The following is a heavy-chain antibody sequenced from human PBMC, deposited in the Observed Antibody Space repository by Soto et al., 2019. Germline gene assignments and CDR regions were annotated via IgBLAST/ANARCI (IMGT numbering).Heavy chain of an antibody. J-gene: IGHJ6*02. D-gene: IGHD5-18*01. CDR1: GSTFSDYW. CDR3: ARGIRNYYGMDV. CDR2: VKVDERTI. Sequence: EVQVVESGGGLVQPGGSLRLSCAASGSTFSDYWIHWVRQAPGKGLVWLSRVKVDERTINYADSVEGRFTISRDNAKNTVYLEMNSLRAEDTAVYYCARGIRNYYGMDVWGRGTTVTVSS. V-gene: IGHV3-74*01.